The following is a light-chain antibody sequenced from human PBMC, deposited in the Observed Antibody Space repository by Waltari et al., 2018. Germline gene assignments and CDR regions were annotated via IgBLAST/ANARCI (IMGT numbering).Light chain of an antibody. Sequence: VVLTQSPLPLPVTLGQPASISCWSSQSPVHSDGNTDLSWFHQRPGQSPRRLIYKVANRDSGVPDRFSGSGSGTDFTLKISRVEEEDVGVFYCMQGSHWTRTFGGGTKVEIK. CDR3: MQGSHWTRT. CDR1: QSPVHSDGNTD. J-gene: IGKJ4*01. CDR2: KVA. V-gene: IGKV2-30*02.